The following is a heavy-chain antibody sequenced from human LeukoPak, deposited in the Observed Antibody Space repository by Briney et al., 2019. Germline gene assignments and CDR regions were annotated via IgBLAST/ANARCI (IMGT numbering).Heavy chain of an antibody. D-gene: IGHD2-15*01. Sequence: GASVKVSCKASGGTFSSYAISWVRQAPGQGLEWMGGIIPIFGTANYAQKFQGRVTITADESTSTAYMELSSLRSEDTAVYYCARKEFEPPYCSGGSSYPTYYSGMAVWAQGTTVTAPS. CDR1: GGTFSSYA. J-gene: IGHJ6*02. CDR2: IIPIFGTA. CDR3: ARKEFEPPYCSGGSSYPTYYSGMAV. V-gene: IGHV1-69*13.